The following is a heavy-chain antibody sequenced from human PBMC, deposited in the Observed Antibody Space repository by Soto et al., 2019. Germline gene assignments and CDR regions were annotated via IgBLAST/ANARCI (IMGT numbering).Heavy chain of an antibody. J-gene: IGHJ4*02. Sequence: QVQLVQSGAVVKKPGSSVKVSCKASGGTFSSYTISWVRQAPGQGLEWMGRIIPILGIANYAQKFQGRVTITADKSTSPAYMELSSLRSEDTGVYYCARRPTVAAPGDWGQGTLVRVSS. D-gene: IGHD6-19*01. V-gene: IGHV1-69*02. CDR2: IIPILGIA. CDR3: ARRPTVAAPGD. CDR1: GGTFSSYT.